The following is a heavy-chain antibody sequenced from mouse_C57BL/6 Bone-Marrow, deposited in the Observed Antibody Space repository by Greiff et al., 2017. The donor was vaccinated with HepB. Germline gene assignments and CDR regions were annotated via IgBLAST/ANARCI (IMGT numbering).Heavy chain of an antibody. CDR3: ARRSYYYYYYAMYY. Sequence: EVKLEESGGDLVKPGGSLKLSCAASGFTFSSYGMSWVRQTPDKRLEWVATISSGGSYTYYPDSVKGRFTISRDNAKNTLYLQMSSLKSEDTAMYYCARRSYYYYYYAMYYWGQGTSVTVSS. CDR1: GFTFSSYG. V-gene: IGHV5-6*02. CDR2: ISSGGSYT. J-gene: IGHJ4*01. D-gene: IGHD1-1*01.